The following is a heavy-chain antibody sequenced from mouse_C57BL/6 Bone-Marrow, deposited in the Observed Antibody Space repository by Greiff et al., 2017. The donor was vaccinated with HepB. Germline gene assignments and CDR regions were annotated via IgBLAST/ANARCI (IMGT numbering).Heavy chain of an antibody. CDR3: ARCPPYYGSSLFDY. CDR1: GYTFTDYY. CDR2: IYPGSGNT. J-gene: IGHJ2*01. Sequence: VQRVESGPELVKPGASVKISCKASGYTFTDYYINWVKQRPGQGLEWIGWIYPGSGNTKYNEKFKGKATLTVDTSSSTAYMQLSSLTSEDSAVYFCARCPPYYGSSLFDYWGQGTTLTVSS. D-gene: IGHD1-1*01. V-gene: IGHV1-84*01.